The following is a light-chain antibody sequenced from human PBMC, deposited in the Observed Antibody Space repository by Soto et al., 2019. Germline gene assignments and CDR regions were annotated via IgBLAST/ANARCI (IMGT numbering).Light chain of an antibody. Sequence: QSALTQPASVSGSPGQSITISCTGTSSDVGGYNYVSWYQQHPGKAPKLTIYDVSNRPSGVSNRFSGSKSGDTASLTISGLQAEDEAYYYCSSYTSSSFYVFGTGTKLTVL. V-gene: IGLV2-14*01. J-gene: IGLJ1*01. CDR1: SSDVGGYNY. CDR3: SSYTSSSFYV. CDR2: DVS.